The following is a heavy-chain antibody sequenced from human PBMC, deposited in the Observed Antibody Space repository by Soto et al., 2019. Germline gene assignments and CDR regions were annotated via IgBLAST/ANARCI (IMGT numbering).Heavy chain of an antibody. V-gene: IGHV3-7*01. CDR2: IKQDGSEK. CDR1: GFTFSSYW. CDR3: ARDIRGIAAAGVAFDI. D-gene: IGHD6-13*01. J-gene: IGHJ3*02. Sequence: EVQLVESGGGLVQPGGSLRLSCAASGFTFSSYWMSWVRQAPGKGLEWVANIKQDGSEKYYVDSVKGRFTISRDNAKNSLYLEMNSLRAEDTAVYYCARDIRGIAAAGVAFDIWGQGTMVTVSS.